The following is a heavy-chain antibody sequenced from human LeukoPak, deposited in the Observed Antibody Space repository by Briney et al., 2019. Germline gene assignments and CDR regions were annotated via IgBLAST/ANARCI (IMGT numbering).Heavy chain of an antibody. J-gene: IGHJ4*02. V-gene: IGHV3-30*18. D-gene: IGHD2/OR15-2a*01. Sequence: PGGSLRLSCAASGFTFSSYGMHWVRQAPGKGLEWVAVISYDGSNKYYADSVKGRFTISRDNPKNTLYLQMNSLRAEDTAVYYCAKDYFSAAADYWGQGTLVTVSS. CDR1: GFTFSSYG. CDR2: ISYDGSNK. CDR3: AKDYFSAAADY.